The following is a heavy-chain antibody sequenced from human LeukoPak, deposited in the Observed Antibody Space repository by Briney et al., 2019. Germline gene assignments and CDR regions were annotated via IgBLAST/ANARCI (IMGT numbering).Heavy chain of an antibody. CDR1: GYSFTSYW. V-gene: IGHV5-51*01. D-gene: IGHD2-2*01. J-gene: IGHJ4*02. CDR2: IYPGDSDT. Sequence: GESLQISCQGSGYSFTSYWIGWVRQLPGKGLERMGIIYPGDSDTRYSPSFQGQVTISADKSISTAYLQWSSLKASDTAMYYCARRFCSSTSCYLTPFDYWGQGTLVTVSS. CDR3: ARRFCSSTSCYLTPFDY.